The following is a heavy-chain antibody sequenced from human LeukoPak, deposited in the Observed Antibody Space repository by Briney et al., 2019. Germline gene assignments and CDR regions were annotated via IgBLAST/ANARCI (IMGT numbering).Heavy chain of an antibody. CDR2: ISSSGSTI. D-gene: IGHD6-13*01. V-gene: IGHV3-48*03. Sequence: GGSLRLSCAASGFTFSSYEMNRVRQAPGKGLEWVSYISSSGSTIYYADSVKGRFTISRDNAKNSLYLQMNSLRAEDTAVYYCARVHSSSWYYFDYWGQGTLVTVSS. CDR3: ARVHSSSWYYFDY. CDR1: GFTFSSYE. J-gene: IGHJ4*02.